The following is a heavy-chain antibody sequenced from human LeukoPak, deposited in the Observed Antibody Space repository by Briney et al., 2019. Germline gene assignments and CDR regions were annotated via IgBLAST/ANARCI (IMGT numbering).Heavy chain of an antibody. CDR1: GGSISSGPYY. CDR3: ARVSSNVDY. Sequence: KPSETLSLTCTVSGGSISSGPYYWGWIRQPPGKGLEWIGTFYYSGSTNYNPSLKSRVTISVDTSKNQFSLKLSSVTAADTAVYYCARVSSNVDYWGQGTLVTVSS. V-gene: IGHV4-39*07. CDR2: FYYSGST. J-gene: IGHJ4*02.